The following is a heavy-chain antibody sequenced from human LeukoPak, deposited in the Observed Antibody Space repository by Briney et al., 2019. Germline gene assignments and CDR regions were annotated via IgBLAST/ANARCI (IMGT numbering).Heavy chain of an antibody. CDR2: IYYSGST. CDR1: GGSISSYY. V-gene: IGHV4-59*01. CDR3: ARVSDGYNEGYYFDY. Sequence: SETLSLTCTVSGGSISSYYWSWIRQPPGKGLEWLGYIYYSGSTNYNPSLKSRVTISVDTSKNQFSLKLSSVTAADTAVYYCARVSDGYNEGYYFDYWGQGTLVTVSS. D-gene: IGHD5-24*01. J-gene: IGHJ4*02.